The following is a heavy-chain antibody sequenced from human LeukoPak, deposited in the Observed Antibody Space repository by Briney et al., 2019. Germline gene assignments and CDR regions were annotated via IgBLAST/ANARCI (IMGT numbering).Heavy chain of an antibody. V-gene: IGHV1-18*01. CDR1: GYTFNNYG. J-gene: IGHJ5*02. CDR3: ARVVRGDNNWFDP. Sequence: GASVKVSCKASGYTFNNYGLTWVRQAPGQGLEWMGWISAYNGNTNYAQKLQGRVSMTTDTSTSTAYVELRSLRSDDTAVYYCARVVRGDNNWFDPWGQGTLVTVSS. D-gene: IGHD3-10*01. CDR2: ISAYNGNT.